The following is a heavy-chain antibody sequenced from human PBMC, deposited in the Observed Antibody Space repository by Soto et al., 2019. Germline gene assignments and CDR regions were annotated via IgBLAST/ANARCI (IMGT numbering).Heavy chain of an antibody. V-gene: IGHV3-53*01. CDR1: GFTVSSNY. CDR3: AKDVGGSYSFDY. CDR2: IYSGGST. Sequence: GGSLRLSCAASGFTVSSNYMSWVRQAPGKGLEWVSVIYSGGSTYYADSVKGRFTISRDNSKNTLYLQMNSLRAEDAAVYYCAKDVGGSYSFDYWGQGTLVTVYS. D-gene: IGHD1-26*01. J-gene: IGHJ4*02.